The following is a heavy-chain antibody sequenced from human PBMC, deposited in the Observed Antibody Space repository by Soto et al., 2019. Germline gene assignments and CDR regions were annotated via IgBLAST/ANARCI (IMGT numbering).Heavy chain of an antibody. CDR1: GFTFSNYW. V-gene: IGHV3-7*04. Sequence: EVQLVESGGGLVQPGGSLRLSCAASGFTFSNYWMSWVRQAPGKGLEWVANIDKDGRKKYYVDSVKGRFTISRDNAKKSLYLQVNRRRAEDTAVYYCARDLYGPYDGWGKGTLVTVSS. D-gene: IGHD3-16*01. CDR3: ARDLYGPYDG. J-gene: IGHJ4*02. CDR2: IDKDGRKK.